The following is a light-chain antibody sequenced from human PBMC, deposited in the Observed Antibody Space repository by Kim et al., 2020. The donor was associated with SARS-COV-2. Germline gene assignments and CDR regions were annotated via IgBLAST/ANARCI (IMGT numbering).Light chain of an antibody. CDR2: GAS. CDR3: QHYNDWPLT. Sequence: SVSPGERATLSCRASQRVSSDLAWYQQKPGQAPRLLIYGASTRATGIPARFSGSGSGTEFTLTISSLQSEDFAVYYCQHYNDWPLTFGGGTKLEI. CDR1: QRVSSD. V-gene: IGKV3-15*01. J-gene: IGKJ4*01.